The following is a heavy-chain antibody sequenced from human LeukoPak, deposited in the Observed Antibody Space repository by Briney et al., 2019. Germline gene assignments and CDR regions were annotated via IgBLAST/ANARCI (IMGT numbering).Heavy chain of an antibody. V-gene: IGHV1-3*01. CDR1: GYTFTTHD. CDR2: VSAANNP. J-gene: IGHJ4*02. D-gene: IGHD5-24*01. CDR3: AMSVEMPPIPSFDY. Sequence: ASVKVSCRASGYTFTTHDINWVRQAPGQGLELLGWVSAANNPEYSQKFQGRVVITRDASATTSCLELNSLRSEDTAVYYCAMSVEMPPIPSFDYWGQGTLVTVSS.